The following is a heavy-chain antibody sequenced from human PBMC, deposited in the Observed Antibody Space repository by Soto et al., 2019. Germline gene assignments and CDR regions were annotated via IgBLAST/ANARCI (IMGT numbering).Heavy chain of an antibody. D-gene: IGHD5-18*01. Sequence: GGSLRLSCAASGFTFSSYSMNWVRQAPGKGLEWVSSISSSSSYIYYADSVKGRFTISRDNAKNSLYLQMNSLRAEDTAVYYCARVSCLGYGIGGPSCSSSPGLYYYGMDVWGQGTTVTVSS. J-gene: IGHJ6*02. CDR1: GFTFSSYS. CDR3: ARVSCLGYGIGGPSCSSSPGLYYYGMDV. CDR2: ISSSSSYI. V-gene: IGHV3-21*01.